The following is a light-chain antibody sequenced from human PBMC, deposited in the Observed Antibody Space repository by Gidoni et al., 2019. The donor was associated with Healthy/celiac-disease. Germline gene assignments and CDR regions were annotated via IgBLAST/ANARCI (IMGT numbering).Light chain of an antibody. V-gene: IGKV3-11*01. J-gene: IGKJ4*01. CDR3: QQRSNWPLT. CDR2: DAS. Sequence: EIALTQSPATLSSSPGERAHLSCRASQSVSSYLAWYQQKPGQAPRLLIYDASNRATGIPARFSGSGSETDFTLTISSLEPEDFAVYYCQQRSNWPLTFXGXTKVEIK. CDR1: QSVSSY.